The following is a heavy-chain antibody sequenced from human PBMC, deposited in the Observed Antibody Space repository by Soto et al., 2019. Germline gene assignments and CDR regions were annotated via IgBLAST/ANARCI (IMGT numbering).Heavy chain of an antibody. CDR3: ARGPRYCSGGSCYPGYFQH. J-gene: IGHJ1*01. V-gene: IGHV4-59*01. CDR1: GGSISSYY. Sequence: SETLSLTCTVSGGSISSYYWSWIRQPPGKGLEWIGYIYYSGSTNYNPSLKSRVTISVDTSKNQFSLKLSSVTAADTAVYYCARGPRYCSGGSCYPGYFQHWGQGTLVTVSS. D-gene: IGHD2-15*01. CDR2: IYYSGST.